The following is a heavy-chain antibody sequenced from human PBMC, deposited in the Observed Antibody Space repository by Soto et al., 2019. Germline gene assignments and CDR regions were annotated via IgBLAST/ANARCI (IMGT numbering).Heavy chain of an antibody. J-gene: IGHJ4*02. CDR2: ISAYNGNT. Sequence: GASVKVSCKASGYTFTSYGISWVRQAPGQGLEWMGWISAYNGNTNYAQKLQGRVTMTTDTSTSTAYMELRSLRSDDTAVYYCARVLYYYDSSGYPDYWGQGTLVTVSS. D-gene: IGHD3-22*01. V-gene: IGHV1-18*01. CDR1: GYTFTSYG. CDR3: ARVLYYYDSSGYPDY.